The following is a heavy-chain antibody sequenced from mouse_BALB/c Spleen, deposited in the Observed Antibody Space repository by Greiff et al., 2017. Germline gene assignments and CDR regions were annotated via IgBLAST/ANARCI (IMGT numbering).Heavy chain of an antibody. D-gene: IGHD2-14*01. Sequence: LQQPGSKLVRPGASVKLSCKASGYTFTSYWMHWVKQRPGQGLEWIGNIYPGSGSTNYDEKFKSKATLTVDTSSSTAYMQLSSLTSEDSAVYYCARGVRRRGYYFDYWGQGTTLTVSS. CDR2: IYPGSGST. CDR1: GYTFTSYW. CDR3: ARGVRRRGYYFDY. J-gene: IGHJ2*01. V-gene: IGHV1S22*01.